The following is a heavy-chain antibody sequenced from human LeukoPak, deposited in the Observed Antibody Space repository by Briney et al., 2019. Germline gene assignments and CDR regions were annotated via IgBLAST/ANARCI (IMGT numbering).Heavy chain of an antibody. CDR2: SGGDGGST. CDR1: GFSVSSNY. V-gene: IGHV3-23*01. Sequence: GGSLRLSCAASGFSVSSNYMTWVRQAPGKGLEWVSASGGDGGSTYADSVKGRFTISRDSSKNTLYLQMNSLRAEDTATYYCAKALNYWYFDLWGRGNLVTVSS. J-gene: IGHJ2*01. CDR3: AKALNYWYFDL.